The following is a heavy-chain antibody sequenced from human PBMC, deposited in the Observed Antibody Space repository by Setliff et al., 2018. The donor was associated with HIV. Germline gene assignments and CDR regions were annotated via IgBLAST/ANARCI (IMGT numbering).Heavy chain of an antibody. CDR2: INPSGDGT. V-gene: IGHV1-2*04. CDR3: ARGMDYYDTSGYYQYYFDY. D-gene: IGHD3-22*01. CDR1: GYIFTNYY. J-gene: IGHJ4*02. Sequence: ASVKVSCKASGYIFTNYYMHWVRQAPGQGLEWMGIINPSGDGTNYAQKFQGWITMTRDTSISTAYMELSRLRSDDTAVYYCARGMDYYDTSGYYQYYFDYWGQGTLVTVSS.